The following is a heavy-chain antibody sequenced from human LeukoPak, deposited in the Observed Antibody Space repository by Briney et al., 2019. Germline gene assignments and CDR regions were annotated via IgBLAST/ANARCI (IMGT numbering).Heavy chain of an antibody. CDR1: GGSISSSSYY. CDR2: IYYSGST. D-gene: IGHD3-22*01. V-gene: IGHV4-39*07. CDR3: ARVVLQYYYDSSGYYYP. J-gene: IGHJ5*02. Sequence: PSETLSLTCTVSGGSISSSSYYWGWIRQPPGKGLEWIGSIYYSGSTYYNPSLKSRVTISVDTSKNQFSLKLSSVAAADTAVYYCARVVLQYYYDSSGYYYPWGQGTLVTVSS.